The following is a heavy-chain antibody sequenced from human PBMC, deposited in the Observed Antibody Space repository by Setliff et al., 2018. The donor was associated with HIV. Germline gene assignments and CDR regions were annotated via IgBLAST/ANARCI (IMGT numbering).Heavy chain of an antibody. D-gene: IGHD7-27*01. CDR1: GFTFSRYA. J-gene: IGHJ3*01. V-gene: IGHV3-48*01. CDR2: IRSSSNII. Sequence: PGGSLRLSCAASGFTFSRYAMTWVRQAPGKGLEWLSYIRSSSNIIYYSDSVKGRFTISTDNAMNSLYLQMNSLKTEDTALYYCNSPLTEAFDVWGQGTMVTVSS. CDR3: NSPLTEAFDV.